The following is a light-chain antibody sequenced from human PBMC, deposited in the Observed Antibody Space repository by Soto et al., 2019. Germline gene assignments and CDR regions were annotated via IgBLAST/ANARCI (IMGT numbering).Light chain of an antibody. V-gene: IGLV2-23*02. CDR2: DVT. Sequence: QSALTQPASVSGSPGQSIAISCTGSSSDIGSYNVVSWYQQHPGKAPKLMIYDVTKRPSGVSNRFSGSKSGNTAYLTISGLHPEDEADYYCCSYVGSSTLVFGGGTKLTVL. CDR3: CSYVGSSTLV. J-gene: IGLJ2*01. CDR1: SSDIGSYNV.